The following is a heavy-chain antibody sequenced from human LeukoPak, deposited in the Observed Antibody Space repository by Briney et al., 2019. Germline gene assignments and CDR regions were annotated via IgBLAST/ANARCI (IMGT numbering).Heavy chain of an antibody. V-gene: IGHV1-8*01. CDR3: ARAGSGWYVSDY. CDR1: GYTFTSYD. D-gene: IGHD6-19*01. Sequence: GASVKVSCKASGYTFTSYDINWVRQATGQGHEWMGWMNPNSGNTGYAQKFQGRVTMTRNTSISTAYMELSSLRSEDTAVYYCARAGSGWYVSDYWGQGTLVTVSS. CDR2: MNPNSGNT. J-gene: IGHJ4*02.